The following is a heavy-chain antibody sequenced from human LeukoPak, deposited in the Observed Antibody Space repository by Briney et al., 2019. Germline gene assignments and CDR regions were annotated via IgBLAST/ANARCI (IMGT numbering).Heavy chain of an antibody. J-gene: IGHJ4*02. CDR1: GFTVSSNY. Sequence: TGGSLRLSCAASGFTVSSNYMSWVRQAPGKGLEWVSVIYSGGSTYYADPVKGRFAISRDNSKNTLYLQMNSLRAEDTAVYYCAGGGIAAAAFYWGQGTLVTVSS. CDR2: IYSGGST. D-gene: IGHD6-13*01. V-gene: IGHV3-53*01. CDR3: AGGGIAAAAFY.